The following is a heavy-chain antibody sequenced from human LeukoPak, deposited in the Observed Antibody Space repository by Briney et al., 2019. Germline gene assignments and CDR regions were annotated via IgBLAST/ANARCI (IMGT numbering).Heavy chain of an antibody. CDR1: GFTFSSYW. CDR2: IKQDGSEK. Sequence: GGSLRLSCAASGFTFSSYWMSWVRQAPGKGLEWVANIKQDGSEKYYVDSVKGRFTISRDNAKNSLYLQMNSLRAEDTAVYYCARGPYYDILTGYYKGFRWFDPWGQGTLVTVSS. D-gene: IGHD3-9*01. V-gene: IGHV3-7*01. CDR3: ARGPYYDILTGYYKGFRWFDP. J-gene: IGHJ5*02.